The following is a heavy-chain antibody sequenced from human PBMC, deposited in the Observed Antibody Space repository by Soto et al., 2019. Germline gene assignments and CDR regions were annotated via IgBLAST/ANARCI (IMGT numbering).Heavy chain of an antibody. J-gene: IGHJ6*02. CDR2: ISSSSSYI. CDR1: GFTFSSYS. V-gene: IGHV3-21*01. D-gene: IGHD4-17*01. Sequence: EVQLVESGGGLVKPGGSLSLSCAASGFTFSSYSMNWVRQAPGKGLEWVSSISSSSSYIYYAGSVKGRFTISRDNAKNSLYLQMNSLRAEDTAVYYCARDRRTVTYYYYYGMDVWGQGTTVTVSS. CDR3: ARDRRTVTYYYYYGMDV.